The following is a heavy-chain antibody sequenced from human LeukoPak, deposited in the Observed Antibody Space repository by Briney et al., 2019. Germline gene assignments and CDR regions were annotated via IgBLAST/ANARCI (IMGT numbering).Heavy chain of an antibody. CDR2: INWDGQTT. D-gene: IGHD3-10*01. J-gene: IGHJ4*02. Sequence: GGSLRLSCAASGFNFGEVSIHWVRQVPGKGLEWISFINWDGQTTFYADSVKGRFTVSRDNSRDSLYLQMDSLGTEDTAFYYCAKSSGTGNYYGYLESWGQGTLVTV. V-gene: IGHV3-43*01. CDR1: GFNFGEVS. CDR3: AKSSGTGNYYGYLES.